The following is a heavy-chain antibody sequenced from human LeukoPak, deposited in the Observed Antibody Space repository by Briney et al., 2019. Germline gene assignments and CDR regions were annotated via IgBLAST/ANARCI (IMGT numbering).Heavy chain of an antibody. CDR2: ISSSSSYI. CDR3: ARCRVTHSSSSELDY. D-gene: IGHD6-6*01. J-gene: IGHJ4*02. V-gene: IGHV3-21*01. CDR1: GFTYSSYS. Sequence: GGSLRLSCAASGFTYSSYSMNWVRQAPGKGLVWVSSISSSSSYIYYADSLKGRFTISRDNAKNSLYLQMNSLRAEDTAVYYCARCRVTHSSSSELDYWGQGTLVTVSS.